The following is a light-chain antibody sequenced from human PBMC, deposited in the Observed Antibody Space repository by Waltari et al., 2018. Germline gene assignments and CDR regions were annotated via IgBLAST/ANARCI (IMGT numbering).Light chain of an antibody. J-gene: IGKJ1*01. CDR2: WAS. CDR1: QTVLYRENNKNY. V-gene: IGKV4-1*01. CDR3: HQHYTTPWT. Sequence: DIVMTQSPDSLAVSLVERATINCKSSQTVLYRENNKNYLTWYQQKQGQPPKLLFSWASIRESGVPDRLSASGSGTDFTLTISSLQAEDVAVYYCHQHYTTPWTFGQGTKVEIK.